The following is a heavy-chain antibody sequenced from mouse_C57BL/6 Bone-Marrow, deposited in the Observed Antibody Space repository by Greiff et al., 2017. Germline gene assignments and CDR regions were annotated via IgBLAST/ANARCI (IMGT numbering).Heavy chain of an antibody. D-gene: IGHD1-1*02. CDR1: GYTFTEYT. CDR3: ARHPYYEDALCYAMDY. CDR2: FYPGSGSI. Sequence: QVQLQQSGAELVKPGASVKLSCKASGYTFTEYTIHWVKQRPGQGLEWIGWFYPGSGSIKYNEKFKDKATLTADKSSSTVYMELSRWTSEDSAVYCCARHPYYEDALCYAMDYWGQGTSVTVSS. J-gene: IGHJ4*01. V-gene: IGHV1-62-2*01.